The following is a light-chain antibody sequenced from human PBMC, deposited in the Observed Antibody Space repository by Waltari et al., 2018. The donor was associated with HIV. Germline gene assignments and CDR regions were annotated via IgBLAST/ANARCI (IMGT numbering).Light chain of an antibody. V-gene: IGKV4-1*01. CDR2: WAT. J-gene: IGKJ4*01. CDR1: QSVLYSANNLNY. Sequence: VVTQSPDSLAVSLGERATINCKSSQSVLYSANNLNYFAWYQHKPGQPPKFLSYWATTRESGVPDRFSGSGSGTNFTLTISSLQAEDVAVYHCQQDFNTPLTFAGGTRVEIK. CDR3: QQDFNTPLT.